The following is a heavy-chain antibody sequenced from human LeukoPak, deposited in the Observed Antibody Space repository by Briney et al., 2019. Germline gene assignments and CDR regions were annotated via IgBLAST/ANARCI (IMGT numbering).Heavy chain of an antibody. Sequence: GGSLRLSCAASGFTFSSYWMSWVRQAPGKGLEWVANIKQDGSEKYYVDSVKGRFTISRDNAKNSLYLQMNSLRAEDTAVYYCARDSHYGDVYYYYMDVWGKGTTVTVSS. CDR2: IKQDGSEK. J-gene: IGHJ6*03. V-gene: IGHV3-7*01. CDR3: ARDSHYGDVYYYYMDV. CDR1: GFTFSSYW. D-gene: IGHD4-17*01.